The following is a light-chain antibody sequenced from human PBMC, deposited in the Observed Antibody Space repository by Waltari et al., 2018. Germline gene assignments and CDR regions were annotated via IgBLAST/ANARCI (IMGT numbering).Light chain of an antibody. J-gene: IGLJ2*01. CDR3: CSYTSIGPVL. CDR2: EVT. Sequence: QSALTQPASVSGSPRQSIAISCIGTSSDVGANNFLSWYHQHPGRATKLMIHEVTKPPSGVSTRFSGSTSGNTASLTIAGLQAEDEADYYCCSYTSIGPVLIGGGTKVTVL. CDR1: SSDVGANNF. V-gene: IGLV2-23*02.